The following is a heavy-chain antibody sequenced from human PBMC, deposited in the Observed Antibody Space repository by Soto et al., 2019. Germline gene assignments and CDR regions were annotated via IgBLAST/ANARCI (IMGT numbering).Heavy chain of an antibody. V-gene: IGHV3-23*01. CDR2: IDGSGGIT. CDR3: VKNSGGFNP. CDR1: GFTFGTTD. D-gene: IGHD3-10*01. J-gene: IGHJ5*02. Sequence: QLLQSGGGLVQPGGSLTLSCAASGFTFGTTDMSWVRQAPGEGLEWVSTIDGSGGITYYADSVKGRFTISRDNSRNTVYLQMNSLRCDDTALYYCVKNSGGFNPWGQGALVTVSS.